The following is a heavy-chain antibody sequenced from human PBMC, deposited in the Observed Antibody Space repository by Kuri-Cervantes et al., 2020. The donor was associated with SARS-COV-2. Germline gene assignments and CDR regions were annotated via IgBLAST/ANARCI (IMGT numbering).Heavy chain of an antibody. CDR1: GFTFSGHW. J-gene: IGHJ4*02. V-gene: IGHV3-74*01. D-gene: IGHD2-2*01. CDR3: ARYRAIPGGGLDH. Sequence: GESLKISCAASGFTFSGHWIHWVRQAPGKGLVWVSRINPDGSYTNNADSVKGRFTLSRDNAKNMLFLQMNSLRAEDTAVYYCARYRAIPGGGLDHWGQGTLVTGSS. CDR2: INPDGSYT.